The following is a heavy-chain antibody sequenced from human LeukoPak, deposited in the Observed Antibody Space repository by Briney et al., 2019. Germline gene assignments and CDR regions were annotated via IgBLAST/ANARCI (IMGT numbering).Heavy chain of an antibody. CDR1: GGSISSSSYY. V-gene: IGHV4-39*07. D-gene: IGHD3-3*01. CDR3: ARVGASYYYYYYMDV. Sequence: PSETLSLTCTVSGGSISSSSYYWGWIRQPPGKRLEWIGSIYYSGSTYYNPSLKSRVTISVDTTKNQFSLKLSSVTAADTAVYYCARVGASYYYYYYMDVWGKGTTVTVSS. CDR2: IYYSGST. J-gene: IGHJ6*03.